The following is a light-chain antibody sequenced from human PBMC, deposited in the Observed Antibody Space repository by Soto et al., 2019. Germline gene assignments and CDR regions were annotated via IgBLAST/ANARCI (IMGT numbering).Light chain of an antibody. CDR2: GAS. CDR3: QQNYDSPWT. Sequence: DIQMTQSPSSLSASVGDRVTITCRASQGTYSYLHWYQQKPGKAPKLLIYGASTLHSGVPSRFSGSGSGTDFTLTISSLQPEDFATYYCQQNYDSPWTFGQGTKVEIK. CDR1: QGTYSY. J-gene: IGKJ1*01. V-gene: IGKV1-39*01.